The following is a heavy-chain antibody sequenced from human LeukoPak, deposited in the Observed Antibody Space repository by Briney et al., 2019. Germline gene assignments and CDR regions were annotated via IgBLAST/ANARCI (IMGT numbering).Heavy chain of an antibody. CDR3: AKDAYYYGSGTPYFFDY. CDR2: ISGSGGNT. Sequence: GGSLRLSCAASGFTFSSYEMSWVRQAPGKGLEWVSGISGSGGNTYYADSVKGRFTISRDNSKNTLYLQMNRLRAEDTAVYYCAKDAYYYGSGTPYFFDYWGQGTLVTVSS. D-gene: IGHD3-10*01. CDR1: GFTFSSYE. J-gene: IGHJ4*02. V-gene: IGHV3-23*01.